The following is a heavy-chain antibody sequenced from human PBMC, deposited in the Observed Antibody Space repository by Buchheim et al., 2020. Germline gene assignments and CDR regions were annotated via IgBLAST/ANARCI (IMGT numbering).Heavy chain of an antibody. Sequence: EVQLVESGGGLIQPGGSLRLSCAASGFTFSRFWMHWVRQAPGKGLVWVSRIDEYGTITNYADSVKSRFTISRDNARNTLYLQMNSLRVEDTAVYYCVRDLVGGSDYWGQGIL. CDR2: IDEYGTIT. J-gene: IGHJ4*02. CDR3: VRDLVGGSDY. V-gene: IGHV3-74*01. D-gene: IGHD6-25*01. CDR1: GFTFSRFW.